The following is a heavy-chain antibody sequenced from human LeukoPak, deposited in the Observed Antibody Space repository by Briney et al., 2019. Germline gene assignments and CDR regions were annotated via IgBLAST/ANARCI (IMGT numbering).Heavy chain of an antibody. Sequence: PGGSLRLSCAASGFTFSSYSMNWVRQAPGKGLEWVSYISSSSSTIYYADSVKGRFTISRDNAKNSLYLQMNSLRAEDTAVYYCARDAPVYSSSLDYWGQGTLVTVSS. V-gene: IGHV3-48*01. CDR1: GFTFSSYS. CDR3: ARDAPVYSSSLDY. J-gene: IGHJ4*02. D-gene: IGHD6-13*01. CDR2: ISSSSSTI.